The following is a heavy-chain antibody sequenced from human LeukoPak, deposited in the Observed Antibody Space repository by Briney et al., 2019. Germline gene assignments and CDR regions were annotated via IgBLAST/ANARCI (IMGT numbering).Heavy chain of an antibody. J-gene: IGHJ4*02. V-gene: IGHV4-59*08. D-gene: IGHD6-19*01. CDR3: ARHLSDRTTVAGEFDY. CDR2: ISYSGSI. Sequence: SETLSLTCTVSGGSLNNNYWSWVRRPPGKGLEWIGYISYSGSINYNPSLESRATISVASSRTQFSLKVNSVTAADTAVYFCARHLSDRTTVAGEFDYWGQGILVTVSP. CDR1: GGSLNNNY.